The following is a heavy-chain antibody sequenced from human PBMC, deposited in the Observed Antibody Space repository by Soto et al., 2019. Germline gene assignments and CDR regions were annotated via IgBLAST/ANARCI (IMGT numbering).Heavy chain of an antibody. V-gene: IGHV4-30-2*01. J-gene: IGHJ5*02. Sequence: QLELRESASGLVKPSQTLSPTCASPGGSIRSGGYSWSWTRQPQGKGLEWIGYIYHSGSTSYNPSLQSRVTISVDRSKNQFSLKLSSVTAAATAVYYCARVPGPWGQGTLVTVSS. CDR1: GGSIRSGGYS. CDR3: ARVPGP. CDR2: IYHSGST.